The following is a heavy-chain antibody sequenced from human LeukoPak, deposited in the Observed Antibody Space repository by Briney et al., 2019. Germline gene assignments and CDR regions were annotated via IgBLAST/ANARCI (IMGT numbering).Heavy chain of an antibody. J-gene: IGHJ4*02. CDR1: GYSFPTYG. Sequence: AASVKVSCKASGYSFPTYGISWVRQAPGQGLEWMGWISAYNGNTNYAQKLQGRVTMTTDTSTSTAYMELRSLRSDDTAVYYCARDRRYCSGGSCSYYFDYWGQGTLVTVSS. V-gene: IGHV1-18*01. CDR3: ARDRRYCSGGSCSYYFDY. CDR2: ISAYNGNT. D-gene: IGHD2-15*01.